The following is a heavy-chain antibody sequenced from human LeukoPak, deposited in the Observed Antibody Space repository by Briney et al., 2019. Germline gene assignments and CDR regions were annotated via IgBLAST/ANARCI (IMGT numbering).Heavy chain of an antibody. J-gene: IGHJ4*02. CDR1: GFTFSTYS. V-gene: IGHV3-21*01. CDR3: ARSGRTCYYLDYFDY. CDR2: ISSSGTYI. D-gene: IGHD3/OR15-3a*01. Sequence: GGSLRLSCAASGFTFSTYSMNWVRQAPGKGLEWVSSISSSGTYIYYADSVKGRFTISRDNAKNSLYLQMNSLRAEDTAVYYCARSGRTCYYLDYFDYWGQGTLVTVSS.